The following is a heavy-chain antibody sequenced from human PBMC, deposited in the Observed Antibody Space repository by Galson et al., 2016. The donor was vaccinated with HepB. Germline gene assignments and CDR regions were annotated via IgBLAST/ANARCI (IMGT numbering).Heavy chain of an antibody. CDR3: AKGFRPYRSGWERLFEHSYHYYGMDV. J-gene: IGHJ6*02. D-gene: IGHD6-19*01. CDR2: ISSRGGRT. Sequence: SLRLSCAASGLSVGSNYMSWVRQAPGKGLEWVSSISSRGGRTYYTDSVKGRFTVSRDNSKNTLYVQMNTLRAEDTAVYYCAKGFRPYRSGWERLFEHSYHYYGMDVWGQGTTVTVSS. CDR1: GLSVGSNY. V-gene: IGHV3-23*01.